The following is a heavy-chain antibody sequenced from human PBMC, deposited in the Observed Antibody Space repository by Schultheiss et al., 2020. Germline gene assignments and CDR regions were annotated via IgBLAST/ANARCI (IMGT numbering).Heavy chain of an antibody. CDR1: GGTFSSYA. V-gene: IGHV1-2*02. J-gene: IGHJ6*02. CDR2: INPNSGGT. D-gene: IGHD3-3*01. Sequence: AAVKVCCKASGGTFSSYAISWVRQAPGQGLEWMGWINPNSGGTNYAQKFQGRVTMTRDTSTSTVYMELSSLRSEDTAVYYCARGTEGATYYDFWSGYYDYYYYGMDVWGQGTTVTVSS. CDR3: ARGTEGATYYDFWSGYYDYYYYGMDV.